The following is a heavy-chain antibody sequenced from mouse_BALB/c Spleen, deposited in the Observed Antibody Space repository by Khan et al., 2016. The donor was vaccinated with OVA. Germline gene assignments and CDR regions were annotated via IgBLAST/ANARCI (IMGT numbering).Heavy chain of an antibody. J-gene: IGHJ4*01. V-gene: IGHV2-6-5*01. CDR3: AKSFYAHYYAMDY. CDR1: GFSLTDYG. CDR2: IWGGGST. Sequence: QMQLEESGPGLVAPSQSLSITCTVSGFSLTDYGVSWIRQPPGKGLEWLGVIWGGGSTYYNSALKSRLSISKDNSKSQVFLKMNSLQTDDTAMYYCAKSFYAHYYAMDYGGQGTSVTVSS. D-gene: IGHD2-10*01.